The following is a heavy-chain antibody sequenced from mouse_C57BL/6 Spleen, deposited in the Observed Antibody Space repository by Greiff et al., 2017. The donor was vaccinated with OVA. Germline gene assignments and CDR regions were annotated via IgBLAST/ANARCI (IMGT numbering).Heavy chain of an antibody. CDR3: ARAGTHAMDY. J-gene: IGHJ4*01. V-gene: IGHV1-52*01. Sequence: VQLQQPGAELVRPGSSVKLSCKASGYTFTSYWLHWVKQRPIQGLEWIGNIDPSDSETHYNQKFKDKATLTVDKSSSTAYMQLSSLTSEDSAVYYCARAGTHAMDYWGQGTSVTVSS. D-gene: IGHD3-3*01. CDR1: GYTFTSYW. CDR2: IDPSDSET.